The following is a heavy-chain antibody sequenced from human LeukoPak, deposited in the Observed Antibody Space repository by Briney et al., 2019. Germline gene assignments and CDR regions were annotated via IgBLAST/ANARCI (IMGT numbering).Heavy chain of an antibody. CDR1: GGSISSGDYY. J-gene: IGHJ5*02. CDR3: ASTPDAPYCSSTSCYTFRFDP. V-gene: IGHV4-39*07. D-gene: IGHD2-2*02. CDR2: IYHSGST. Sequence: PSETLSLTCTVSGGSISSGDYYWGWIRQPPGKGLEWIGSIYHSGSTYYNPSLKSRVTISVDTSKNQFSLKLSSVTAADTAVYYCASTPDAPYCSSTSCYTFRFDPWGQGTLVTVSS.